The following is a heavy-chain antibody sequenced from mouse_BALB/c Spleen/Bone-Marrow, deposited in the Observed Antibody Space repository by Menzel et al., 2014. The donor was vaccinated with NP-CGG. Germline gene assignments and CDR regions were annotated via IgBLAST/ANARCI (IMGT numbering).Heavy chain of an antibody. CDR3: ARDDGYYIRNAMDY. J-gene: IGHJ4*01. Sequence: QLVESGGGLVQPGGSRKLSCAASGFTFSSFGMHWVRQAPERGLEWVAYISSGTSTIYYADTVKGRFTISRDNPKNTLFLQMTSLRSEDTAMYYCARDDGYYIRNAMDYWGQGTSVTVSS. V-gene: IGHV5-17*02. CDR2: ISSGTSTI. CDR1: GFTFSSFG. D-gene: IGHD2-3*01.